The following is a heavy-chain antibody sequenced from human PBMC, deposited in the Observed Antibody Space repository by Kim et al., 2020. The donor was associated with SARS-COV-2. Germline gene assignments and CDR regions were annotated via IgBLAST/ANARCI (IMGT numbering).Heavy chain of an antibody. J-gene: IGHJ6*02. D-gene: IGHD3-10*01. Sequence: GGSLRLSCAASGFTFSSYGMHWVRQAPGKGLEWVAVISYDGSNKYYADSVKGRFTISRDKSKNTLYLQMNSLRAEDTAVYYCAKESGSGSYYAWTYYYYGMDVWGQETTVTLSS. CDR2: ISYDGSNK. V-gene: IGHV3-30*18. CDR3: AKESGSGSYYAWTYYYYGMDV. CDR1: GFTFSSYG.